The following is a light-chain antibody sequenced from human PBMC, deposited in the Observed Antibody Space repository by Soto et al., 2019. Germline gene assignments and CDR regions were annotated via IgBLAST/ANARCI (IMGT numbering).Light chain of an antibody. CDR3: SSYRASSTTHYV. CDR2: DVS. Sequence: QSALTQPASLSGSPGQSITISCTGTSSDIGGYNYVSWYQQHPGKAPKLIIHDVSNRPSGVSDRFFGSKSGNTASLTISGLQAEDEADYYCSSYRASSTTHYVFGTGTKLPS. CDR1: SSDIGGYNY. V-gene: IGLV2-14*03. J-gene: IGLJ1*01.